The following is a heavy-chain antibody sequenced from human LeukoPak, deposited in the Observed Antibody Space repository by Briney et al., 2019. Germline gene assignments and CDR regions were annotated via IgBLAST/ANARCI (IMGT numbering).Heavy chain of an antibody. Sequence: PGRSLRLSCAASGFIFSIYGMHWVRQSPGKGLEWVAVVWNDGSNKYYADSVKGRFTISRDNAKNSLFLQMNSLRAEDTAVYYCATSKDTAGGPYWGQGTLVTVSS. J-gene: IGHJ4*02. CDR2: VWNDGSNK. V-gene: IGHV3-33*03. D-gene: IGHD5-18*01. CDR3: ATSKDTAGGPY. CDR1: GFIFSIYG.